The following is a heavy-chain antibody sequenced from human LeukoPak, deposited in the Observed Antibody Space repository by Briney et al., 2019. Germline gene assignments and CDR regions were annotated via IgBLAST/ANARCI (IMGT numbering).Heavy chain of an antibody. V-gene: IGHV3-23*01. J-gene: IGHJ2*01. D-gene: IGHD6-6*01. CDR1: GITLSNYG. Sequence: GGSLRLSCAVSGITLSNYGMSWVRQAPGKGLEWVAGISDSGGRTNYADSVKGRFTISRDNPKNTLYLQMNSLRAEDTAVYYCARHRPNWYFDLWGRGTLVTVSS. CDR2: ISDSGGRT. CDR3: ARHRPNWYFDL.